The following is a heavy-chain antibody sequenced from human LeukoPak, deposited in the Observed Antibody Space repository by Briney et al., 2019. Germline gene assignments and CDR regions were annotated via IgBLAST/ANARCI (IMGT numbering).Heavy chain of an antibody. J-gene: IGHJ5*02. D-gene: IGHD4-23*01. V-gene: IGHV3-21*01. CDR3: TKGDDYGANTRLPKFNWFDP. CDR2: ISSSSSYI. Sequence: PGGSLRLSCAASGFTFSSYSMNWVRQAPGKGPEWVSSISSSSSYIYYADSVKGRFTISRDNSKDTLYLQMNSLRAEDTAVYYCTKGDDYGANTRLPKFNWFDPWGQGALVTVSS. CDR1: GFTFSSYS.